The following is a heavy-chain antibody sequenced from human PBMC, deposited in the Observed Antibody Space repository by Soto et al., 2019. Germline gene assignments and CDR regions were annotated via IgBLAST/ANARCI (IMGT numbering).Heavy chain of an antibody. D-gene: IGHD3-9*01. J-gene: IGHJ4*02. V-gene: IGHV1-24*01. CDR2: FDPEDGET. CDR3: ATLYYDILTGPSHFDY. CDR1: GYTITGIS. Sequence: ASVKVSCKDSGYTITGISMHWVRQAPGKGLEWMGGFDPEDGETIYAQKFQGRVTMTEDTSTDTAYMELSSLRSEDTAVYYCATLYYDILTGPSHFDYWGQGTLVTVCS.